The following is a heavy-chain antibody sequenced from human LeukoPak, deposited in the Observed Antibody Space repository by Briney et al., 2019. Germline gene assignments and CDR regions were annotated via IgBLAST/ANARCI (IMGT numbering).Heavy chain of an antibody. CDR2: ISSSSTYI. D-gene: IGHD1-26*01. V-gene: IGHV3-21*01. CDR3: ARVRVGATYGGAFDI. J-gene: IGHJ3*02. CDR1: GFTVSSNY. Sequence: GGSLRLSCAISGFTVSSNYMSWVRQAPGKVLEWVSSISSSSTYIFYADSVKGRFTISRDDAKNSLYLQMNSLRAEDTAVYSCARVRVGATYGGAFDIWGQGTMVTVSS.